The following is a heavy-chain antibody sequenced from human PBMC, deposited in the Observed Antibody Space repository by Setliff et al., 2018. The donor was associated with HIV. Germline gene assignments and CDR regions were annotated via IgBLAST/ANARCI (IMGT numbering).Heavy chain of an antibody. V-gene: IGHV3-23*01. J-gene: IGHJ4*02. Sequence: GGSLRLSCVVSGFTFSSYTMSWVRQAPGKGLEWVSAISGSGGTTYYAESVKGRFTISRNNSKNTLYLQMNSLRAEDTAEYYCAKELAASGLGYFDSWGRGILVTVSS. D-gene: IGHD3-22*01. CDR2: ISGSGGTT. CDR1: GFTFSSYT. CDR3: AKELAASGLGYFDS.